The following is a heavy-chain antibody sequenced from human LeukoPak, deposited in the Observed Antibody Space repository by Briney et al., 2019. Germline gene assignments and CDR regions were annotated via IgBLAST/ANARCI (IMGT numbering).Heavy chain of an antibody. D-gene: IGHD3-22*01. Sequence: PSETLSLTCTVSGGSISSCYWSWIRQPPGKGLEWIGYIYYSGSTNYNPSLKSRVTISGDMSKNQVSLKLSSVTAADTAVYYCARDSSGLNWFDPWGQGTLVTVSS. CDR2: IYYSGST. V-gene: IGHV4-59*01. J-gene: IGHJ5*02. CDR3: ARDSSGLNWFDP. CDR1: GGSISSCY.